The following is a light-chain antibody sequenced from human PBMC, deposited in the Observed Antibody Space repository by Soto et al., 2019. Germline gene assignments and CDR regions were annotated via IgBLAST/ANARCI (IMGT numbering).Light chain of an antibody. CDR1: SSNIGAGYA. V-gene: IGLV1-40*01. Sequence: QPVLTQPPSVSGAPGQRVTISCTGSSSNIGAGYAVQWYQQLPGTAPKLLISDNSNRPSGVPDRFSGSKSGTSASLAITGLQAEDEADYYCQSYDSSLSGYVVFGGGTKLTVL. J-gene: IGLJ2*01. CDR3: QSYDSSLSGYVV. CDR2: DNS.